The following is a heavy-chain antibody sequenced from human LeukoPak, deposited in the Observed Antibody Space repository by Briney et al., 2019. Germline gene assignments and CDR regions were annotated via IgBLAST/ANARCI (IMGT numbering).Heavy chain of an antibody. CDR3: ARGGTYYYGSGSHDY. J-gene: IGHJ4*02. CDR1: GGSISSYY. Sequence: PSETLSLTCTVSGGSISSYYWSWIRQPPGKGLEWLGYIYYNVSTNYNPSLKSRVTIPVETSKNQFSRKLSSVTAADTAVYYCARGGTYYYGSGSHDYWGQGTLVTVSS. V-gene: IGHV4-59*01. D-gene: IGHD3-10*01. CDR2: IYYNVST.